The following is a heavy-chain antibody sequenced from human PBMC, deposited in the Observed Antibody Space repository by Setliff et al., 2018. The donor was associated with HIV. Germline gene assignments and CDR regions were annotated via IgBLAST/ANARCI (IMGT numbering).Heavy chain of an antibody. J-gene: IGHJ6*03. V-gene: IGHV3-21*01. Sequence: GGSLRLSCAASGFTFSRYSMSWVRQAPGKGLEWVSSISSSSTYIYYADSVKGRFTISRDNAKNSLYLQMNSLRAEDTAVYYCARVPWRGLYSNYVGPGYYYYYMDVWGKGTMVTVSS. CDR2: ISSSSTYI. CDR3: ARVPWRGLYSNYVGPGYYYYYMDV. D-gene: IGHD4-4*01. CDR1: GFTFSRYS.